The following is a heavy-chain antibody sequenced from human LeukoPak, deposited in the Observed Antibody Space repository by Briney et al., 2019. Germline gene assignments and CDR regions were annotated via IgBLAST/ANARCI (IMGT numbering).Heavy chain of an antibody. D-gene: IGHD3-3*01. V-gene: IGHV3-30*02. Sequence: GGSLRLSCATSGFTFSTYGIHWVRQAPGKGLEWVALIRYDGSNTYYADSVRGRFTVSRDNSKSTLYLQMNSLRLEDTAVYYCAKGQPYSDFWSGYSGYMDVWGKGTTVTVFS. J-gene: IGHJ6*03. CDR1: GFTFSTYG. CDR2: IRYDGSNT. CDR3: AKGQPYSDFWSGYSGYMDV.